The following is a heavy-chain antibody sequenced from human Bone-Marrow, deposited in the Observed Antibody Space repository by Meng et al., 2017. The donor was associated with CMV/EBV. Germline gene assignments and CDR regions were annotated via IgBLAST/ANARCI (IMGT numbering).Heavy chain of an antibody. D-gene: IGHD2-21*01. J-gene: IGHJ4*02. V-gene: IGHV3-74*01. CDR1: GFTFRSYW. CDR2: INSDGSTT. CDR3: ARTIVGPSPFDY. Sequence: SCAASGFTFRSYWMHWVRQAPGKGLVWVSRINSDGSTTTYADSVKGRFTISRDNAKNTLYLQMNSLRAEDTAVYYCARTIVGPSPFDYWGPGTLVTVSS.